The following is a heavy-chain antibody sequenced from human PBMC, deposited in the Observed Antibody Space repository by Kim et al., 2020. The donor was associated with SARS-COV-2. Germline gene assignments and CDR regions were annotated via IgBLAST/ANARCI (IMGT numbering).Heavy chain of an antibody. CDR3: MKGGWGWIWDH. CDR2: IDGSDGTT. Sequence: GGSLRLSCTTSGFTFTGYAMSWVRQAPGKGLEWVSSIDGSDGTTYYADSVKGRFTISRDNSKNTLYLQMNSLRADDTAVYYCMKGGWGWIWDHWGQGTRGTVS. V-gene: IGHV3-23*01. J-gene: IGHJ4*02. CDR1: GFTFTGYA. D-gene: IGHD2-2*03.